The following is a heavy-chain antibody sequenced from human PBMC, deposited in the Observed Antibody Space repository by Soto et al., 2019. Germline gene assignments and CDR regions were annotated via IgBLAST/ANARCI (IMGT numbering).Heavy chain of an antibody. CDR1: GGTFSSYA. V-gene: IGHV1-69*01. CDR3: AREGVTMVRGVFRYFDY. Sequence: QVQLVQSGAEVKKPGSSVKVSCKASGGTFSSYAISWVRQAPGQGLERMGGIIPIFGTANYAQKFQGRVTITADESTSTAYMELSSLGSEDTAVYYCAREGVTMVRGVFRYFDYWGQGTLVTVSS. J-gene: IGHJ4*02. D-gene: IGHD3-10*01. CDR2: IIPIFGTA.